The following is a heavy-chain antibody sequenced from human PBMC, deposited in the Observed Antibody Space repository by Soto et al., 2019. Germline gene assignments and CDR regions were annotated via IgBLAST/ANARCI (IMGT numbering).Heavy chain of an antibody. D-gene: IGHD2-15*01. CDR2: ISAYNGNT. Sequence: ASVKVSCKASGYTSTSYGISWVRQAPGQGLEWMGWISAYNGNTNYAQKLQGRVTMTTDTSTSTAYMELRSLRSDDTAVYYCARDNNRYCSGGSCYRRSRFDPWGQGTLVTVSS. V-gene: IGHV1-18*01. J-gene: IGHJ5*02. CDR3: ARDNNRYCSGGSCYRRSRFDP. CDR1: GYTSTSYG.